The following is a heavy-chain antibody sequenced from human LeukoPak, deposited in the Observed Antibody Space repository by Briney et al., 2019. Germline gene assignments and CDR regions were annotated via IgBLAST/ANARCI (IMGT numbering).Heavy chain of an antibody. CDR1: GGTFSSYA. CDR3: ARVNPSYSSSREYWYFDL. Sequence: VASVKVSCKASGGTFSSYAISWVRQAPGQGLEWMGGIIPIFGTANYAQKFQGRVTITTDESTSTAYTELSSLRSEDTAVYYCARVNPSYSSSREYWYFDLWGRGTLVTVSS. CDR2: IIPIFGTA. D-gene: IGHD6-13*01. V-gene: IGHV1-69*05. J-gene: IGHJ2*01.